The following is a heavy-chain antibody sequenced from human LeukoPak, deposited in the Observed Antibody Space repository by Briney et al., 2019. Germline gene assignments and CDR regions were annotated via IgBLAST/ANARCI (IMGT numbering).Heavy chain of an antibody. CDR1: GYSFTSYW. J-gene: IGHJ5*02. CDR2: IYPGDSDT. CDR3: ARHLSSGYDYNIWFDP. V-gene: IGHV5-51*01. D-gene: IGHD5-12*01. Sequence: GQSLKISCKGSGYSFTSYWMGWVRQMPGRGLEWMGIIYPGDSDTRYSPSFQGQVTISADKSISTAYLQWSILKASDTAMYYCARHLSSGYDYNIWFDPWGQGT.